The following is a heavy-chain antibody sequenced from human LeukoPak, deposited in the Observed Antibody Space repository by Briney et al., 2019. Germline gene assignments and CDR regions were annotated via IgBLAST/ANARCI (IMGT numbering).Heavy chain of an antibody. D-gene: IGHD3-3*01. CDR1: GFTFSSYA. Sequence: GGPLRLSCAASGFTFSSYAMSWVRQAPGKGLEWVSAISGSGGSTYYADSVKGRFTISRDNSKNTLYLQMNSLRAEDTAVYYCAKPITIFGVVINWGQGTLVTVSS. CDR3: AKPITIFGVVIN. CDR2: ISGSGGST. J-gene: IGHJ4*02. V-gene: IGHV3-23*01.